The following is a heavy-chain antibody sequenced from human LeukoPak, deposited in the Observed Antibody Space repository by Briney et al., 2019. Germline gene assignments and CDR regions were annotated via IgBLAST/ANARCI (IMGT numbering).Heavy chain of an antibody. V-gene: IGHV3-7*01. Sequence: GESLRLSCAASGFTFSGSWMNWVRQAPGKGLEWVANINPDGSQKRFVDSVVGRFTMSRDNAKNSLYLQMNGLRVEDTAVFYCAAWTDRGYNFWGQGTLVTVSS. CDR2: INPDGSQK. D-gene: IGHD5-24*01. J-gene: IGHJ4*02. CDR1: GFTFSGSW. CDR3: AAWTDRGYNF.